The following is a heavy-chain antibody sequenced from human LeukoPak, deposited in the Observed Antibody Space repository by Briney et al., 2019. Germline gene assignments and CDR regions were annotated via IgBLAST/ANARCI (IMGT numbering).Heavy chain of an antibody. CDR2: ISAGTSNI. J-gene: IGHJ4*02. CDR3: AKDRVPKTTKAAFDY. Sequence: PGGSLRLSCAASGFTFSIYAMNWVRQAPGKGLEWVSSISAGTSNIDYADSIKGRFTISRDNAKKSLYLQMDSLRAEDTAVYYCAKDRVPKTTKAAFDYWGQGTLVTVSS. V-gene: IGHV3-21*01. CDR1: GFTFSIYA. D-gene: IGHD1-1*01.